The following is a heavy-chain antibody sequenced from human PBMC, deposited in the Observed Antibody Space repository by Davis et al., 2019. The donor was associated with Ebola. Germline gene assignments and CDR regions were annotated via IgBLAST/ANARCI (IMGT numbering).Heavy chain of an antibody. J-gene: IGHJ5*02. CDR1: GDSITSGGYY. CDR2: ISYSGST. V-gene: IGHV4-31*03. D-gene: IGHD3-22*01. CDR3: SRESLNKFYDDSGYYRVGWFDP. Sequence: MPSETLSLTCTVSGDSITSGGYYWSWIRQHPGKGLEWIGYISYSGSTDYNPSLKSRVTISVDTSKSQFSLKLISVTAADTAVYYCSRESLNKFYDDSGYYRVGWFDPWGQGTLVAVSS.